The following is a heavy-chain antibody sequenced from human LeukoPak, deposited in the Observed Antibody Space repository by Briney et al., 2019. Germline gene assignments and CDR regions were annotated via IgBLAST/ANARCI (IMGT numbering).Heavy chain of an antibody. D-gene: IGHD5-12*01. Sequence: GGSLSPSCAASGFTFGSSSITWVRQAPGKGLEWVSSISGSGGNTYYADSVKGRFTISRDNSKKTLYLQMNSLRAEDTAVYYCAKDSGRVTCGYWGQGTLVTVSS. CDR1: GFTFGSSS. CDR2: ISGSGGNT. V-gene: IGHV3-23*01. CDR3: AKDSGRVTCGY. J-gene: IGHJ4*02.